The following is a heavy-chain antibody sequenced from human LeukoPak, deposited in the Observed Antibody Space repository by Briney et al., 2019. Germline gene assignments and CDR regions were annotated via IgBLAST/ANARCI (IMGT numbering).Heavy chain of an antibody. CDR1: GGTFSDYS. J-gene: IGHJ4*02. V-gene: IGHV1-69*04. Sequence: AASVKVSCKASGGTFSDYSISCVRQAPGQGLEWMGRIIPILNVPNYAQKFEGRVTITADKSTSTAYMELSSLKSEDTAVYFCARDRPRARYFDYWGQGTLVTVSS. CDR2: IIPILNVP. CDR3: ARDRPRARYFDY. D-gene: IGHD2-15*01.